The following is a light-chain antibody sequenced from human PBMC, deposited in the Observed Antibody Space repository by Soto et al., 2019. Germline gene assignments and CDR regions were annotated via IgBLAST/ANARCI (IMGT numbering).Light chain of an antibody. CDR3: CSYTSSSRYV. CDR2: DVS. CDR1: SSDVGGYKY. Sequence: VLTQPASVSGSPGQSITISCTGTSSDVGGYKYVSWYQQHPGKAPKFMIYDVSIRPSGVSNRFSGSKSGNTASLTISGLQDEDEADYYCCSYTSSSRYVFGTGTKVTGL. V-gene: IGLV2-14*01. J-gene: IGLJ1*01.